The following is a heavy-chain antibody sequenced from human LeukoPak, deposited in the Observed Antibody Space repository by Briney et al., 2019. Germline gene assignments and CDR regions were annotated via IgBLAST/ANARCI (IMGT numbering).Heavy chain of an antibody. CDR3: ARMLDGSRRRGFDY. J-gene: IGHJ4*02. V-gene: IGHV4-59*07. D-gene: IGHD5-24*01. CDR2: IHYSGST. CDR1: GGSISSYY. Sequence: SDTLSLTCTVSGGSISSYYWSWIRQPPGKGLEWIGYIHYSGSTNYNPSLKSRVTISVDTSKNQFSLKLSSVTAADTAVYYCARMLDGSRRRGFDYWGQGTLVTVSS.